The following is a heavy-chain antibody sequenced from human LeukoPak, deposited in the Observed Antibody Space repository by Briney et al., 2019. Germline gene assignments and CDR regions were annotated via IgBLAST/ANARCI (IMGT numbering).Heavy chain of an antibody. Sequence: GGSLRLSCAASGFTFSSYAMSWVPQAPGKGLEWVSAISGSGGSTYYADSVKGRFAISRDNSKNTLYLQMNSLRAEDTAVYYCAKVVRGVIGFDYWGQGTLVTVSS. CDR3: AKVVRGVIGFDY. CDR2: ISGSGGST. D-gene: IGHD3-10*01. V-gene: IGHV3-23*01. CDR1: GFTFSSYA. J-gene: IGHJ4*02.